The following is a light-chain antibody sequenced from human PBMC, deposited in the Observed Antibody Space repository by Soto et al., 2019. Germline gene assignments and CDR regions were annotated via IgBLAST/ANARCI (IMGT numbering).Light chain of an antibody. CDR3: QQRSNWPPS. Sequence: ELVLTQSPATLSLSPGERATLSCRASQYITIYLAWYQQKPGQAPRLLIYDASNRATGIPARFSGSGSGTDFTLTISSLEPEDFAVYYCQQRSNWPPSFGQGTRLEIK. CDR2: DAS. CDR1: QYITIY. J-gene: IGKJ5*01. V-gene: IGKV3-11*01.